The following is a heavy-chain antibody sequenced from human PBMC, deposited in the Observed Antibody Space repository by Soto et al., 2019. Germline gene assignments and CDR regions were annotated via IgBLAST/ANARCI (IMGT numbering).Heavy chain of an antibody. CDR3: AKGDYVLYFDY. V-gene: IGHV3-9*01. Sequence: PGGSLRLSCAASGFTFDDYAMHWVRQAPGKGLEWVSGISWNSGSIGYADSVKGRFTISRDNAKNSLYLQMNSLRAEDTALYYCAKGDYVLYFDYWGQGTLVTVSS. J-gene: IGHJ4*02. CDR1: GFTFDDYA. CDR2: ISWNSGSI. D-gene: IGHD3-10*02.